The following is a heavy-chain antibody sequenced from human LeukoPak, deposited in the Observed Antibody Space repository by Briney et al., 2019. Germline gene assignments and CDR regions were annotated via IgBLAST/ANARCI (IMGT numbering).Heavy chain of an antibody. CDR3: ARDNERLFFDY. CDR1: GFTFSSYS. CDR2: ISSSSSYI. J-gene: IGHJ4*02. D-gene: IGHD1-1*01. Sequence: GGSLRLSCAASGFTFSSYSMNWVRQAPGKGLEWVSSISSSSSYIYYADSVKGRFTISGDNAKNSLYLQMNSLRAEDTAVYYCARDNERLFFDYWGQGTLVTVSS. V-gene: IGHV3-21*01.